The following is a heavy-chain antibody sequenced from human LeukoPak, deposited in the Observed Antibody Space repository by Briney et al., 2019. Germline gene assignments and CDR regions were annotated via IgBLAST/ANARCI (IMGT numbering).Heavy chain of an antibody. J-gene: IGHJ4*02. CDR2: INHSGST. CDR1: GGSFSGYY. D-gene: IGHD4-23*01. CDR3: ARGVLGGPTYFDY. V-gene: IGHV4-34*01. Sequence: KPLETLSLTCAVYGGSFSGYYWSWIRQPPGKGLEWIGEINHSGSTNYNPSLKSRVTISVDTSKNQFSLKLSSVTAADTAVYYCARGVLGGPTYFDYWGQGTLVTVSS.